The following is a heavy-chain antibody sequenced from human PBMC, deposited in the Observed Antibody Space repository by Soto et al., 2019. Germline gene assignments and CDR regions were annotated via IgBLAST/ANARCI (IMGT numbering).Heavy chain of an antibody. Sequence: QVQLQESGPGLVKPSQTLSLTCTVSGGSISSGGYYWSWIRQHPGKGLEWIGYIYYSGSTYYNPSLKSRVTISVDTSKSQGSLKRSSVTAADTAVYYCARDGGYGSGGSCYSVGWFDPWGQGTLVTVSS. CDR3: ARDGGYGSGGSCYSVGWFDP. J-gene: IGHJ5*02. CDR2: IYYSGST. CDR1: GGSISSGGYY. V-gene: IGHV4-31*03. D-gene: IGHD2-15*01.